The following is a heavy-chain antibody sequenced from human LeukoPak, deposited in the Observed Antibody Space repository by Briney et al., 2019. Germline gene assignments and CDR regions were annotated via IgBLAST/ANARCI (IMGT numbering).Heavy chain of an antibody. CDR2: IYTSGST. D-gene: IGHD6-19*01. CDR3: ARIEQWRYYYGMDV. J-gene: IGHJ6*02. Sequence: SQTLSLTCTVSGGSINSGSYYWSWIRQPAGKGLEWIGRIYTSGSTNYNPSLKSRVTISVDTSKNQFSLKLSSVTAADTAVYYCARIEQWRYYYGMDVWGQGTTVTVSS. V-gene: IGHV4-61*02. CDR1: GGSINSGSYY.